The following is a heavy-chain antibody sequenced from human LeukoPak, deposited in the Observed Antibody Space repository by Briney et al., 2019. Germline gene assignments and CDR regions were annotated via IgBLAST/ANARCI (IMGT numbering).Heavy chain of an antibody. V-gene: IGHV3-11*01. J-gene: IGHJ4*02. CDR1: GFTFSDYY. CDR3: ARSRNYGSGSYNY. Sequence: GGSLRLSCAASGFTFSDYYMNWIRQAPGKGLEWISYISSSGSTIYYADSVKGRFTISRDNAKKSLYLQMNGLRAEDTAVYYCARSRNYGSGSYNYWGQGTLVTVSS. D-gene: IGHD3-10*01. CDR2: ISSSGSTI.